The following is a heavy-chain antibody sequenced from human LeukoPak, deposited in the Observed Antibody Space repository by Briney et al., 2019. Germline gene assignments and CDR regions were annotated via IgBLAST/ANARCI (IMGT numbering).Heavy chain of an antibody. CDR3: ARLLYYDILTGYYSSEAFDI. V-gene: IGHV4-4*07. Sequence: SETLSLTCTVSGGSISSYYWSWIRQPAGKGPEWIGRIYTSGSTNYNPSLKSRVTMSVDTSKNQFSLKLSSVTAADTAMYYCARLLYYDILTGYYSSEAFDIWGQGTMVTVSS. D-gene: IGHD3-9*01. J-gene: IGHJ3*02. CDR2: IYTSGST. CDR1: GGSISSYY.